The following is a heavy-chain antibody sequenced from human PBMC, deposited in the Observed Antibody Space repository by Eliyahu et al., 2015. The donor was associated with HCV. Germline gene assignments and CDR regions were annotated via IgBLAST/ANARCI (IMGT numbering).Heavy chain of an antibody. J-gene: IGHJ3*02. CDR2: IYYTGNT. CDR3: ARFTGSLGANTFDI. D-gene: IGHD1-26*01. V-gene: IGHV4-39*01. CDR1: GDSIASPNSY. Sequence: QLQLRESGPRLVKSSETLSLTRTVSGDSIASPNSYWAWIRQPPGKGLEWIASIYYTGNTYYSPPLKSRVTISVDTSKNQFSLRLTSVTAADTAVFYCARFTGSLGANTFDIWGQGTMLTVSS.